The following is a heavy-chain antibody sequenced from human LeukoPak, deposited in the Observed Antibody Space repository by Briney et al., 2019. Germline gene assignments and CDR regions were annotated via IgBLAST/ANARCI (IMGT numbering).Heavy chain of an antibody. CDR2: ISSSSSTI. Sequence: GGSLRLSCAASGFTFSNAWMNWVRQAPGKGLEWVSYISSSSSTIYYADSVKGRFTISRDNAKNSLYLQMNSLRAEDTALYYCARKRPNYFDYWGQGTLVTVSS. J-gene: IGHJ4*02. CDR3: ARKRPNYFDY. V-gene: IGHV3-48*01. CDR1: GFTFSNAW.